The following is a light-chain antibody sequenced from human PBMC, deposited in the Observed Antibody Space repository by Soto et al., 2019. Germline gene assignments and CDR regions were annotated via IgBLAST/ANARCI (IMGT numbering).Light chain of an antibody. CDR3: QVWDSGSAHVV. V-gene: IGLV3-21*04. Sequence: SYELTQPPSVSVAPGKTASISCGGNNIGSKGVHWYQQKPGQAPVLVIYSDTDLPPVIPDRFSGSNSANLATLTISTVEAGDEADYYCQVWDSGSAHVVFGGGTKLTVL. CDR2: SDT. CDR1: NIGSKG. J-gene: IGLJ2*01.